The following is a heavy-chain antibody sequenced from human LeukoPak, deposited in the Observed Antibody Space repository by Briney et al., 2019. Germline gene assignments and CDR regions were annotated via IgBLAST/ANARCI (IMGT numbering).Heavy chain of an antibody. CDR1: GFTFSSYA. CDR3: AKDTYTHSGTYYLYYFDY. D-gene: IGHD1-26*01. CDR2: ISGSGGST. J-gene: IGHJ4*02. V-gene: IGHV3-23*01. Sequence: PGRSLRLSCAASGFTFSSYAMHWVRQAPGKGLEWVSGISGSGGSTHYADSVKGRLTISRDNSKNTLYLQMNSLRAEDTAVYYCAKDTYTHSGTYYLYYFDYWGQGTLVTVSS.